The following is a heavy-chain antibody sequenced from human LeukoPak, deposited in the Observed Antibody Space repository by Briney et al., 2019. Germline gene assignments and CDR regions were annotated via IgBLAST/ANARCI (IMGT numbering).Heavy chain of an antibody. CDR2: ISYDATNK. D-gene: IGHD3-3*01. V-gene: IGHV3-30*03. CDR1: GFTFSNYG. Sequence: PGRSLRLSCAASGFTFSNYGIHWVRQAPCKGLEWVAVISYDATNKYYTDSVKGRFTISRDNSKNTLYLQMNSLRAEDTAVYYCARDMAYDFWSGVDAFDIWGQGTMVTVSS. CDR3: ARDMAYDFWSGVDAFDI. J-gene: IGHJ3*02.